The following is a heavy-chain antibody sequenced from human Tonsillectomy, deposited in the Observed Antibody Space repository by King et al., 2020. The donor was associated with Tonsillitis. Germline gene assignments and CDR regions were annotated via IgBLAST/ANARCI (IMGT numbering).Heavy chain of an antibody. CDR2: INPSGGST. J-gene: IGHJ4*02. CDR1: GYIFINYY. CDR3: TRGGGDIMLTYS. Sequence: QLVQSGAEVKKPGASVKVSCKASGYIFINYYMHWVRQAPGQGLEWMGIINPSGGSTSYAQKFQGRVTMTRDTSTSTVYMELSSLRSEDTAVYYCTRGGGDIMLTYSWGQGTLVTVSS. V-gene: IGHV1-46*01. D-gene: IGHD2-21*02.